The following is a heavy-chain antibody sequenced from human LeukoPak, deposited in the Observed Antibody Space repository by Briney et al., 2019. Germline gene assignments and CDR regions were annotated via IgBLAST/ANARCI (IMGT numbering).Heavy chain of an antibody. D-gene: IGHD1-1*01. CDR3: ARWGGTRQYYFDY. Sequence: GGSLRLSCAVSGFIFSDYGFHWVRQAPGKGLEWVAVTRFDGSIKQYADSVKGRFTISRDDSKNTLYLQMNFLKSEDTAVYYCARWGGTRQYYFDYWGQGTLVTVTS. CDR2: TRFDGSIK. J-gene: IGHJ4*02. V-gene: IGHV3-33*01. CDR1: GFIFSDYG.